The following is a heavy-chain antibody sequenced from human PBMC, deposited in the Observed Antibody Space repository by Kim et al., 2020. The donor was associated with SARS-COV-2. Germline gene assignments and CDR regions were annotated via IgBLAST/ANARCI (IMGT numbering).Heavy chain of an antibody. V-gene: IGHV4-31*03. Sequence: SETLSLTCTVSGGSISSGGYYWSWIRQHPGKGLEWIGYIYYSGSTYYNPSLKSRVTISVDTSKNQFSLKLSSVTAADTAVYYCARDSTGYDSSGYFRAWGSDAFDTWGQGAMVTVSS. CDR1: GGSISSGGYY. CDR2: IYYSGST. J-gene: IGHJ3*02. CDR3: ARDSTGYDSSGYFRAWGSDAFDT. D-gene: IGHD3-22*01.